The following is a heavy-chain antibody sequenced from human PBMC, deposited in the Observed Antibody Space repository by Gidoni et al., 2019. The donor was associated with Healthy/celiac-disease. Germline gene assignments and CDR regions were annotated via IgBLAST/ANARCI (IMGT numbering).Heavy chain of an antibody. J-gene: IGHJ5*02. D-gene: IGHD6-13*01. CDR1: FSSYA. V-gene: IGHV3-23*01. CDR3: AKDGSSWYSKAANWFDP. Sequence: FSSYAMSWVRQAPGKGLEWVSAISGSGGSTYYADSVKGRFTISRDNSKNTLYLQMNSLRAEDTAVYYCAKDGSSWYSKAANWFDPWGQGTLVTVSS. CDR2: ISGSGGST.